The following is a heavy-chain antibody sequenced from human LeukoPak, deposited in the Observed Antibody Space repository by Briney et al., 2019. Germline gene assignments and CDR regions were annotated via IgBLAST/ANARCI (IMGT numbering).Heavy chain of an antibody. Sequence: GASVKVSCKASGYIFTDKYMHWVRQAPGQGFEWMGWISPKSGATNYAQNFQGRVTMAGDTSISTAYMELSSLRSDDTAVYYCRRGGGSAHFDYWGQGTLVTVSS. D-gene: IGHD3-10*01. CDR1: GYIFTDKY. J-gene: IGHJ4*02. CDR3: RRGGGSAHFDY. V-gene: IGHV1-2*02. CDR2: ISPKSGAT.